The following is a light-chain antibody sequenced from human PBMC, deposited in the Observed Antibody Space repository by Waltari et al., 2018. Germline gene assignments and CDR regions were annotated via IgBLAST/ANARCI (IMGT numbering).Light chain of an antibody. V-gene: IGLV1-51*01. CDR3: KTWDSSLLAVV. Sequence: QSVLTQPPSVSAAPGQRVTIPCSGRSSNIGNNYVSWYHHLPGTAPKVLLFDNNKRPSGIPDRFSGSKSGTSASLAITELQTGDEADYYCKTWDSSLLAVVFGGGTKLTVL. CDR2: DNN. CDR1: SSNIGNNY. J-gene: IGLJ2*01.